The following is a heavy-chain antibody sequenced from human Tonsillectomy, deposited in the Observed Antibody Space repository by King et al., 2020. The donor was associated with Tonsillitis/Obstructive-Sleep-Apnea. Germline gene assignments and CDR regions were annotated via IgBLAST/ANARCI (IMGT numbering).Heavy chain of an antibody. D-gene: IGHD2-2*01. J-gene: IGHJ4*02. V-gene: IGHV3-30*18. CDR1: GFTFSSYG. Sequence: VQLVESGGGVVQPGRSLRLSCAASGFTFSSYGMHWVRQAPGKGLEWVAVISYDGSNKYYADSVKGRFTISRDNSKNTLYLQMNSLRAEDTAVYYCAKETGYCSSTSCYEVVVAAPGYWGQGTLVTVSS. CDR3: AKETGYCSSTSCYEVVVAAPGY. CDR2: ISYDGSNK.